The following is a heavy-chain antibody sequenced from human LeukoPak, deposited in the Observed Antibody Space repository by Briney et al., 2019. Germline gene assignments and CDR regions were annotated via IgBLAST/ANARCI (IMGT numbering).Heavy chain of an antibody. CDR1: GYSFTGYY. D-gene: IGHD6-13*01. V-gene: IGHV1-2*02. CDR3: ARDLAAAGRLYYFDY. J-gene: IGHJ4*02. Sequence: GASVKVSCKASGYSFTGYYMHWVRQAPGQGLEWMGWINPNSGDTNYAQNVQGRVTMTRDTSISTAYMELSSLRSDDTAVYYCARDLAAAGRLYYFDYWGQGTLVTVSS. CDR2: INPNSGDT.